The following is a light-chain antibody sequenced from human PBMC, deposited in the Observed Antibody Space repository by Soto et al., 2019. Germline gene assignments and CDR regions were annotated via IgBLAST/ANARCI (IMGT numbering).Light chain of an antibody. Sequence: DIKMTQSPSTLSASVGDRVTITCRASQSISSWLAWYQQKPGKAPKLLIYKASSLESGVPSRFSGSGSGTEFTLTISSLQPEDFATYYCQQCYSSPPWTFGQGTKVDIK. CDR3: QQCYSSPPWT. V-gene: IGKV1-5*03. CDR2: KAS. J-gene: IGKJ1*01. CDR1: QSISSW.